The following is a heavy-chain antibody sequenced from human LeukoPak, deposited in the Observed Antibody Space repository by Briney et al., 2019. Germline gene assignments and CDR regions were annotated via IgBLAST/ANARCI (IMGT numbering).Heavy chain of an antibody. Sequence: PSETLSLTCTVSGGSISSGDYYWSWIRQPPGKGLEWIGYIYYSGSTYYNPSLKSRVTISVDTSKNQFSLKLSSVTAADTAVYYCARVRGDCTNGVCYTDYFDYWGQGTLVTVSS. CDR3: ARVRGDCTNGVCYTDYFDY. V-gene: IGHV4-30-4*01. CDR1: GGSISSGDYY. D-gene: IGHD2-8*01. J-gene: IGHJ4*02. CDR2: IYYSGST.